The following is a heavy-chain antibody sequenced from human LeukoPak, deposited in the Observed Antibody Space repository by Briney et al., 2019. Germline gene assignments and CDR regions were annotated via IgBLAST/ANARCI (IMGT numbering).Heavy chain of an antibody. J-gene: IGHJ4*02. CDR1: GFTFISYS. Sequence: PGGSLRLSCAVSGFTFISYSMNWVRQAPGKGLEWVSYISSDSSNIYYADSVNGRFTISRDNAKNSLYLQMNSQRAEDTAVYYCARDPRRHRGAFDIWGQGTLVTVSS. V-gene: IGHV3-48*01. D-gene: IGHD3-9*01. CDR2: ISSDSSNI. CDR3: ARDPRRHRGAFDI.